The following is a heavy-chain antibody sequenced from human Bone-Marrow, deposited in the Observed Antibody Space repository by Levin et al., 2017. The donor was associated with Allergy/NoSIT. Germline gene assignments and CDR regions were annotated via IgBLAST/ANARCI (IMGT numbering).Heavy chain of an antibody. D-gene: IGHD6-13*01. CDR2: INGDGSST. V-gene: IGHV3-74*01. CDR1: GFIFSSDF. J-gene: IGHJ6*02. Sequence: GESLKISCTASGFIFSSDFMHWVRQSPGKGLEWVSRINGDGSSTIYADSVKGRFTVSRDNAKNTLYLQMNSLRAEDTAVYYCARRTRGIAALYFYYYGMDVWGQGTTVTVSS. CDR3: ARRTRGIAALYFYYYGMDV.